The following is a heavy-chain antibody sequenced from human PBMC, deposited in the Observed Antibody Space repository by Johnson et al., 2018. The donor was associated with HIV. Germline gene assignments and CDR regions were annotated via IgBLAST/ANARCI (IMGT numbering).Heavy chain of an antibody. Sequence: VQLVESGGGLIQPGRSLRLSCAASGFTFDDYAMHWVRQAPGKGPEWVSGISWNSGSIDYADSVKDRFTISRDNAKNSLFLHMNSLRPEDTALYSCTKDLCLGLWDSTSSRGFDVWGQGTMVTVSS. J-gene: IGHJ3*01. D-gene: IGHD6-6*01. CDR3: TKDLCLGLWDSTSSRGFDV. V-gene: IGHV3-9*01. CDR2: ISWNSGSI. CDR1: GFTFDDYA.